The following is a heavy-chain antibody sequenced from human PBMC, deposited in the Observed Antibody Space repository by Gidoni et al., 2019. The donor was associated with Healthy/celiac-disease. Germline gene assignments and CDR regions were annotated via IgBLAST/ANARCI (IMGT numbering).Heavy chain of an antibody. D-gene: IGHD6-6*01. V-gene: IGHV3-30*01. CDR3: AREWWGSSSVGYYYYYGMDV. J-gene: IGHJ6*02. CDR2: ISYDGSNK. Sequence: QVQLVESGGGVVKPGRSLRLSCAASGFTFSSYAMHWVRQAPGKGLEWVAVISYDGSNKYYADSVKGRFTISRDNSKNTLYLQMNSLRAEDTAVYYCAREWWGSSSVGYYYYYGMDVWGQGTTVTVSS. CDR1: GFTFSSYA.